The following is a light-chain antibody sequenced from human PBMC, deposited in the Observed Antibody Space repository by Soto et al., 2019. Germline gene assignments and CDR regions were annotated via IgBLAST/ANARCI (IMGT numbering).Light chain of an antibody. Sequence: QSVLTQSPSASASLVASVKLTCTLSRGHSTYTIAWHQQQPDKGPRYLMKLKSDGSHSKGDGIPDRFSGSSSGAERYLTIASLQSEDEADYYCQTWGTGIRVFGGGTTVTVL. CDR3: QTWGTGIRV. CDR1: RGHSTYT. J-gene: IGLJ3*02. V-gene: IGLV4-69*01. CDR2: LKSDGSH.